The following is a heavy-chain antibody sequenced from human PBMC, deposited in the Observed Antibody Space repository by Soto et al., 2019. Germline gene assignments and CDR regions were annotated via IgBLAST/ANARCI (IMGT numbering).Heavy chain of an antibody. CDR3: ARDLVQSVVVMLGYGMDV. V-gene: IGHV1-46*01. Sequence: ASVKVSCKASGYTFTSYYMHWVRQAPGQGLEWMGIINPSGGSTSYAQKFQGRVTMTRDTSTSTVYMELSSLRSEDTAVYYCARDLVQSVVVMLGYGMDVWGQGTTGTFS. D-gene: IGHD2-2*01. CDR1: GYTFTSYY. CDR2: INPSGGST. J-gene: IGHJ6*02.